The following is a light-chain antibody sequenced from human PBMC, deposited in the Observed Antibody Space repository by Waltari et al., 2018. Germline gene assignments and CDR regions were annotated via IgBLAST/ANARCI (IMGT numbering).Light chain of an antibody. CDR1: SSDVGNYNL. CDR2: AGR. V-gene: IGLV2-23*01. CDR3: CSYAGRTTWV. J-gene: IGLJ3*02. Sequence: QSALTQPASVSGSPGQSITISCTGTSSDVGNYNLVSWYQQHQGRAPKLTIYAGRERPSAVSKRFSGSKSANAASLTVSGLQAEDEADYYCCSYAGRTTWVFGGGTNLTVL.